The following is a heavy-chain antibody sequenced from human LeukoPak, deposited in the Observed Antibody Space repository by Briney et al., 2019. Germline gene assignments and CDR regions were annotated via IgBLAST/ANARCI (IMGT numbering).Heavy chain of an antibody. CDR3: APLGVTTWLDY. CDR1: GFTFSSYA. Sequence: GGSLRLSCASSGFTFSSYAMSWVRQAPGKGLEWVSAISGSGGSTYYADSVKGRFTISRDNSKNALYLQMSSLRAEDTAVYYCAPLGVTTWLDYWGQGTLVTVSS. CDR2: ISGSGGST. V-gene: IGHV3-23*01. J-gene: IGHJ4*02. D-gene: IGHD4-17*01.